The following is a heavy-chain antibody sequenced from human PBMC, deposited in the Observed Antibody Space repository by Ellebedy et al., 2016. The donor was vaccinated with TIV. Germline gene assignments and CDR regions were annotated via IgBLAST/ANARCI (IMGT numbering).Heavy chain of an antibody. V-gene: IGHV1-2*02. CDR1: GYTFTDYY. J-gene: IGHJ4*02. CDR2: IHPNSGGT. CDR3: ARDSYDILTGQGSEFGL. Sequence: AASVKVSCKASGYTFTDYYTHWVRQAPGQGLEWMGWIHPNSGGTKYAQKFQGRVIMTRDTSISTAYMELSRLRFDDPAVYFCARDSYDILTGQGSEFGLWGQGTLVTVSS. D-gene: IGHD3-9*01.